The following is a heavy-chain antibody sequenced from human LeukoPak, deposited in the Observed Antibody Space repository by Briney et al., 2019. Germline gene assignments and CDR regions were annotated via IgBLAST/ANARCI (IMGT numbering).Heavy chain of an antibody. CDR3: ARATYSSSRLEY. CDR1: GFTFSSYE. CDR2: INSDGSST. J-gene: IGHJ4*02. D-gene: IGHD6-13*01. Sequence: GGSLRLSCAASGFTFSSYEMNWVRQAPGKGLVGVSRINSDGSSTSYADSVKGRFTISRDNAKNTMYLQMNSLRAEDTAVYYCARATYSSSRLEYWGQGTLVTVSS. V-gene: IGHV3-74*01.